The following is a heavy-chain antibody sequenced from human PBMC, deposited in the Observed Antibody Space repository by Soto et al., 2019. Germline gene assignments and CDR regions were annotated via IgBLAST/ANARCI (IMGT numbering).Heavy chain of an antibody. CDR2: IWYDGSNK. Sequence: GGSLRLSCAASGFTFSSYGMHWVRQAPGKGLEWVAVIWYDGSNKYYADSVKGRFTISRDNSKNTLYLQMNRLRAEDTAVYYCARDTQYAPGGVAATADWCFDIWGQGTMVTVSS. J-gene: IGHJ3*02. V-gene: IGHV3-33*01. CDR1: GFTFSSYG. D-gene: IGHD2-15*01. CDR3: ARDTQYAPGGVAATADWCFDI.